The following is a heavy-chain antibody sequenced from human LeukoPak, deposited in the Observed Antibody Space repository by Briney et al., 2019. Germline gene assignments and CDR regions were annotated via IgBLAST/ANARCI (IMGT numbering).Heavy chain of an antibody. CDR1: GFTFDDYG. CDR2: INWNGGST. Sequence: GGSLRLSCAASGFTFDDYGMSWVRQAPGKGLEWVSGINWNGGSTGYADSVKGRFTISRDNAKNTLYLQMNSLRAEDTAVYYCARAFIAAAGDFDYWGQGTLVTVSS. CDR3: ARAFIAAAGDFDY. J-gene: IGHJ4*02. V-gene: IGHV3-20*04. D-gene: IGHD6-13*01.